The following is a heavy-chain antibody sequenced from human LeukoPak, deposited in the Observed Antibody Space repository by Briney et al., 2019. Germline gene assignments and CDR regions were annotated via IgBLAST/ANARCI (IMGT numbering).Heavy chain of an antibody. V-gene: IGHV1-2*02. J-gene: IGHJ4*02. Sequence: ASVKVSCKASGYTFTGYYMHWVRQPPGQGLEGMGWINPNSGGTNYAQKFQGRVTMTRDTSISTAYMELSRLRSDDTAVYYCARVDVDIVATATNFDYWGQGTLVTVSS. CDR1: GYTFTGYY. CDR2: INPNSGGT. CDR3: ARVDVDIVATATNFDY. D-gene: IGHD5-12*01.